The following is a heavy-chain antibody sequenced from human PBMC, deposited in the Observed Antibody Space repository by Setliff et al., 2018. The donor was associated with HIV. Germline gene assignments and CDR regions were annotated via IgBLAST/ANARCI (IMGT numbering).Heavy chain of an antibody. V-gene: IGHV4-4*08. Sequence: SETLSLTCNVSGGAITGYYWSWVRQAPGKALESIASIYSGGSAIYHPSLKSRVTISVDTSKNQFSLKLSSVTAADTAVYYCARDFNYGSGRYYYYMDVWGKGTTGTVS. CDR1: GGAITGYY. J-gene: IGHJ6*03. CDR2: IYSGGSA. CDR3: ARDFNYGSGRYYYYMDV. D-gene: IGHD3-10*01.